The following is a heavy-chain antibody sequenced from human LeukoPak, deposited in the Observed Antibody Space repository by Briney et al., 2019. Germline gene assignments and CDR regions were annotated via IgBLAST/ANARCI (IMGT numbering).Heavy chain of an antibody. Sequence: GGSLRLSCAASGFTFSSYGINWVPQAPGKGLEWVSYISGTGGNTYYADSVKGRFTMSRDNSKNTLYLRMDSLRAEDTAVYYCAKDQGGYSAYGHLDYWGQGTLVTVSS. CDR1: GFTFSSYG. J-gene: IGHJ4*02. V-gene: IGHV3-23*01. D-gene: IGHD5-12*01. CDR3: AKDQGGYSAYGHLDY. CDR2: ISGTGGNT.